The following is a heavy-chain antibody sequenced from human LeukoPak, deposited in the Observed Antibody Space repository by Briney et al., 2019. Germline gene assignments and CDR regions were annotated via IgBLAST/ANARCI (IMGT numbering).Heavy chain of an antibody. V-gene: IGHV3-30*02. J-gene: IGHJ4*02. CDR3: ARGIWWELRD. CDR2: IRYDGSNK. CDR1: GFTFSSYG. D-gene: IGHD1-26*01. Sequence: GGSLRLSCAASGFTFSSYGMHWVRQAPGKGLEWVAFIRYDGSNKYYADSVKGRFTISRDNAKNSLYLQMNSLRAEDTAVYYCARGIWWELRDWGQGTLVTVSS.